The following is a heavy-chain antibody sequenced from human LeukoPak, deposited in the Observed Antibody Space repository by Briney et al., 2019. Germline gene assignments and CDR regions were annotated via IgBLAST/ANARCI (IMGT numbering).Heavy chain of an antibody. D-gene: IGHD5/OR15-5a*01. Sequence: PSETLSLTCAVYGGSFTEYHWSWIRQPPGKSLEWIGEINYTGRTHYNPSLTSRVTISIDMSERQFSLRLTSVTAADTAVYYCARERRVEVSARQTVAFDMWARERMVIVSS. CDR1: GGSFTEYH. CDR3: ARERRVEVSARQTVAFDM. J-gene: IGHJ3*02. V-gene: IGHV4-34*01. CDR2: INYTGRT.